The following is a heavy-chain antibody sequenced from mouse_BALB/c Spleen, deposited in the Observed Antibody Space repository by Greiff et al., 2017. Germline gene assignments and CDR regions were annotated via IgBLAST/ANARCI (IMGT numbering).Heavy chain of an antibody. CDR1: GYTFTSYW. V-gene: IGHV1-69*02. CDR2: IDPSDSYT. D-gene: IGHD1-1*01. J-gene: IGHJ2*01. Sequence: QVQLQQPGAELVKPGASVKLSCKASGYTFTSYWMHWVKQRPGQGLEWIGEIDPSDSYTNYNQKFKGKATLTVDKSSSTAYMQLSSLTSADSAVYYCARTLLLRVDYWGQGTTLTVSS. CDR3: ARTLLLRVDY.